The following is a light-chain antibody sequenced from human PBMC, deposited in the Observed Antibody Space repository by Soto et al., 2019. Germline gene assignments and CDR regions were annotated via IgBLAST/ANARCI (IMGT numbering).Light chain of an antibody. CDR2: SAS. V-gene: IGKV1-9*01. J-gene: IGKJ4*01. CDR3: QQLSRYPLT. Sequence: DIQLTQSPSFLSASVGDTVTMTCRASQALSNYLAWYQQQPGKAPDLLIYSASTLQSGVPSRFSGSGSETEFSLTIRALQPEDFATYYCQQLSRYPLTFGGGTKVEIK. CDR1: QALSNY.